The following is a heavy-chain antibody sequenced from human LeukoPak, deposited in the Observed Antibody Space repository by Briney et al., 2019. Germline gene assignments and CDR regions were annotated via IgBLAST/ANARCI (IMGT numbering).Heavy chain of an antibody. Sequence: GASLRLSCAASGFTFSSYSMNWVRQAPGKGLEWVSSISSSSSYIYYADSVKGRFTISRDNAKNSLYLQMNSLRVEDTAVYYCARDFGDLTFDYWGQGTLVTVSS. CDR2: ISSSSSYI. CDR3: ARDFGDLTFDY. CDR1: GFTFSSYS. D-gene: IGHD4-17*01. V-gene: IGHV3-21*01. J-gene: IGHJ4*02.